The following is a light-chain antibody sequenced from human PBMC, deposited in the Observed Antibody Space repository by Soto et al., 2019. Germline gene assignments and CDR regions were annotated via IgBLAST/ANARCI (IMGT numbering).Light chain of an antibody. CDR1: SSDVGGYNY. CDR2: DVS. Sequence: QSALTQPASVSGSPGQSITISCTGTSSDVGGYNYVSWYQHHPGKAPKLMIFDVSNRPSGVSNRFSGSKSGNTASLTISGLQDEDEADYYCSSYTSSSTLYVFGTGTKLTV. V-gene: IGLV2-14*03. J-gene: IGLJ1*01. CDR3: SSYTSSSTLYV.